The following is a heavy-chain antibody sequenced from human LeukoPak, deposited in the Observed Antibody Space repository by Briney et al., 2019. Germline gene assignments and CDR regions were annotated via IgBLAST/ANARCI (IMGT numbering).Heavy chain of an antibody. CDR1: GYTFTSHD. CDR2: MNPNSGNT. V-gene: IGHV1-8*03. CDR3: ASSILWGSSGGDAFDI. Sequence: ASVKVSCKASGYTFTSHDINWVRQATGQGLEWMGWMNPNSGNTGYAQKFQGGVTITRNTSISTAYMELSSLRSEDTAVYYCASSILWGSSGGDAFDIWGQGTMVTVSS. D-gene: IGHD7-27*01. J-gene: IGHJ3*02.